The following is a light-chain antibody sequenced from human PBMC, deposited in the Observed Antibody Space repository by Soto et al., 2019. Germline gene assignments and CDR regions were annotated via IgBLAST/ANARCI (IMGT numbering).Light chain of an antibody. V-gene: IGLV1-51*02. CDR3: GTWDSSLSSGV. CDR1: SSNIGNNY. J-gene: IGLJ3*02. CDR2: ENH. Sequence: QSVLPQPPSVSAAPGQKVTISCSGSSSNIGNNYVSWYQQLPGTAPKLLIYENHKRPSGIPDRSSGSKSGTSATLGITGLQTGDEADYYCGTWDSSLSSGVFGGGTKVTVL.